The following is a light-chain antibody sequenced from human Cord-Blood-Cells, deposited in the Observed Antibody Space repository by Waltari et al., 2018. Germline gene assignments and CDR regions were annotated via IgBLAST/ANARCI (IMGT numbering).Light chain of an antibody. Sequence: DIQMTQSPSTLSASVGDRVTITCRASQSISSWLAWYQRKPGKAPKLLSYKASSLESGVPSRFSGSGSGTEFTLTISSLQPDDFATYYCQQYNSYSLTFGGGTKVEIK. J-gene: IGKJ4*01. CDR2: KAS. CDR3: QQYNSYSLT. CDR1: QSISSW. V-gene: IGKV1-5*03.